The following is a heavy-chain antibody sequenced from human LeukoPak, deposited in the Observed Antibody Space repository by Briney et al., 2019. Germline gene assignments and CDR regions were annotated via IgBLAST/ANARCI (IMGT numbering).Heavy chain of an antibody. CDR3: ARDLSFTIFGVVTQRYYMDV. V-gene: IGHV1-2*02. D-gene: IGHD3-3*01. CDR1: GYTFTGYY. J-gene: IGHJ6*03. Sequence: ASVKVSCKASGYTFTGYYMHWVRQAPGQGLEWMGWINPNSGGTNYAQKFQGRVTMTRDTSISTAYMELSRLRSDDTAVYYRARDLSFTIFGVVTQRYYMDVWGKGTTVTVSS. CDR2: INPNSGGT.